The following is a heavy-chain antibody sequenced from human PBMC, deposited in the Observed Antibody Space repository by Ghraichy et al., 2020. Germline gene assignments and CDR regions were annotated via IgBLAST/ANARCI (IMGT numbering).Heavy chain of an antibody. CDR3: AKFAAWVDSTAFFAY. CDR1: GFTFRSYA. CDR2: ISGSGGST. J-gene: IGHJ4*02. Sequence: GGSQRLSCAASGFTFRSYAMSWVRQAPGRGLEWVSGISGSGGSTYYADSVKGRFTISRDNSKNTLYLQMNSLRAEDTAVYYCAKFAAWVDSTAFFAYWGQATLVTVSS. D-gene: IGHD5-12*01. V-gene: IGHV3-23*01.